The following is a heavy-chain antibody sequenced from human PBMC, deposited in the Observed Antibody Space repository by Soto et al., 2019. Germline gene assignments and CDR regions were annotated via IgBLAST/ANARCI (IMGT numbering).Heavy chain of an antibody. V-gene: IGHV4-59*01. D-gene: IGHD3-22*01. CDR3: ARDFGFRYYYSSGYDYYYYYGMDV. Sequence: SETLSLTCTVSGGSISSYYWSWIRQPPGKGLEWIGYIYYSGSTNYNPSLKSRVTISVDTSKNQFSLKLSSVTAADTAVYYCARDFGFRYYYSSGYDYYYYYGMDVWGQGTTVTVSS. J-gene: IGHJ6*02. CDR1: GGSISSYY. CDR2: IYYSGST.